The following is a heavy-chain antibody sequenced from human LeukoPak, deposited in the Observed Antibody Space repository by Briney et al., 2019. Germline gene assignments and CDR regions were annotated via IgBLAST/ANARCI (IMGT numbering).Heavy chain of an antibody. V-gene: IGHV3-20*01. CDR3: ARDKSGSGSYGVWFDP. CDR2: INWNGGST. Sequence: GGSLRLSCAASGFTFDDYGMSWVRQAPGKGREWVSGINWNGGSTGYADSVKGRFTISRDNAKNSLYLQMNSLRAEDTALYHCARDKSGSGSYGVWFDPWGQGTLVTVSS. J-gene: IGHJ5*02. CDR1: GFTFDDYG. D-gene: IGHD3-10*01.